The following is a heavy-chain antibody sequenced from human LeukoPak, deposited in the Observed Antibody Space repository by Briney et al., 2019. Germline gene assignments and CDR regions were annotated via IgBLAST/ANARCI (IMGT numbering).Heavy chain of an antibody. V-gene: IGHV3-64D*09. J-gene: IGHJ4*02. CDR2: ISPNGGST. CDR3: VKTIAVAGNFDY. D-gene: IGHD6-13*01. CDR1: GFNFSSYT. Sequence: GGSLRLSCSASGFNFSSYTMHWVRQAPGKGLEYVSAISPNGGSTYYGDSVKGRFTISRDNSKKTLYLQMSSLRAEDTAVYYCVKTIAVAGNFDYWGQGTLVTVS.